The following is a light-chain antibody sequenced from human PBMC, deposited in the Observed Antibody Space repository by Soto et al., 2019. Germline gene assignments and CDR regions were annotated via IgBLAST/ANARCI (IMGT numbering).Light chain of an antibody. Sequence: EIVMTQSPATLSVSPGERVTLSCRASQSINTNIAWYQQKSGQPPSLLIFDAFNRATGIPARFSGSGSGTDFTLTISSLQSEDFAVYYCQQYYGWPPYTFGQGTKLEIK. CDR3: QQYYGWPPYT. CDR2: DAF. CDR1: QSINTN. V-gene: IGKV3-15*01. J-gene: IGKJ2*01.